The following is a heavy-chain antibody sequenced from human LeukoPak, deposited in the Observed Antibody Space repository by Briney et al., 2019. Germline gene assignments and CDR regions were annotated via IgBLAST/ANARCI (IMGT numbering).Heavy chain of an antibody. Sequence: GGFLRLSCAASGFTFSSYGMHWVRQAPGKGLEWVAFIRYDGSNKYYADSVKGRFTISRDNSKNTPYLQMNSLRAEDTAVYYCAKDATRSPEIVGAIAFDIWGQGTMVTVSS. D-gene: IGHD1-26*01. V-gene: IGHV3-30*02. CDR1: GFTFSSYG. CDR2: IRYDGSNK. CDR3: AKDATRSPEIVGAIAFDI. J-gene: IGHJ3*02.